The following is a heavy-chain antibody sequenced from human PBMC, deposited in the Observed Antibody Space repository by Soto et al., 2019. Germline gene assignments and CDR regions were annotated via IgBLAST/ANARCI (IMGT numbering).Heavy chain of an antibody. CDR1: GYTFTSYA. CDR3: ARADYGDSNWFDP. V-gene: IGHV1-3*01. CDR2: INAGNGNT. J-gene: IGHJ5*02. Sequence: QVQLVQSGAEVKKPGASVKVSCKASGYTFTSYAMRWVRQAPGQRLEWMGWINAGNGNTKYSQKFQGRVTITRDTSASTAYMELISLRSEDTAVYYCARADYGDSNWFDPWGQGTLVTVSS. D-gene: IGHD4-17*01.